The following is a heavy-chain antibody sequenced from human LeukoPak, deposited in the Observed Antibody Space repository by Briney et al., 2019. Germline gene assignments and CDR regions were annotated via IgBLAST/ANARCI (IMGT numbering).Heavy chain of an antibody. CDR2: IEPAGTDT. CDR3: GRFGYVAGIDL. Sequence: GGSLSLLCAACGFSCCSYWMTGLRQSRGRGRERVANIEPAGTDTYYVAPVKGRFIISRDNAKNLVYLQMNTLRAEETAVYSCGRFGYVAGIDLWGQGTLVTVSS. CDR1: GFSCCSYW. V-gene: IGHV3-7*01. J-gene: IGHJ4*02. D-gene: IGHD6-19*01.